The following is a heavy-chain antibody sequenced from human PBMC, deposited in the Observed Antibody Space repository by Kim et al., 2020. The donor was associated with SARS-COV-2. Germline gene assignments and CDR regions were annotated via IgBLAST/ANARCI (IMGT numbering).Heavy chain of an antibody. V-gene: IGHV3-23*01. Sequence: KGRFTISRDNSTNTLYLQTNSLRAEDTAVYYCAKDEYYYDSSGYSSAEYFQHWGQGTLVTVSS. J-gene: IGHJ1*01. CDR3: AKDEYYYDSSGYSSAEYFQH. D-gene: IGHD3-22*01.